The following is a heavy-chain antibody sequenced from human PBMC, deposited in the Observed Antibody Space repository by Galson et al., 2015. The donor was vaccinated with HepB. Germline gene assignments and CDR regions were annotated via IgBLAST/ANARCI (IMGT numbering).Heavy chain of an antibody. D-gene: IGHD7-27*01. Sequence: SLRLSCAASGFTFSSYAMHWVRQAPGKGLEWVAVISYDGSNKYYADSVKGRFTISRDNSKNTLYLQMNSLRAEDTAVYYCARGKARFPDAYFKLGISFILDYWGQGTLVTVSS. V-gene: IGHV3-30-3*01. CDR2: ISYDGSNK. CDR3: ARGKARFPDAYFKLGISFILDY. J-gene: IGHJ4*02. CDR1: GFTFSSYA.